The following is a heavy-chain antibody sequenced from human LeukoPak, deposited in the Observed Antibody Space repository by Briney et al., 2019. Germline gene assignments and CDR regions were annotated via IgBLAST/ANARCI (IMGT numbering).Heavy chain of an antibody. CDR1: GFTFSSHA. Sequence: RTGGSLRLSCAASGFTFSSHAMSWVRQAPGKGLEWVSGISGDGASTHYAESVKGQFTISRDNSQNTLFLQMNSLRVEDTAIYYCAKDSYVSGRPLHTFDVWGQGTMVTVSS. V-gene: IGHV3-23*01. CDR2: ISGDGAST. D-gene: IGHD3-10*01. CDR3: AKDSYVSGRPLHTFDV. J-gene: IGHJ3*01.